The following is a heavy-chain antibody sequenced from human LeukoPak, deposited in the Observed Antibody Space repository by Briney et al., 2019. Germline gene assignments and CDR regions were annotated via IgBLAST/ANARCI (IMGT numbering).Heavy chain of an antibody. CDR1: GFTFSSYW. CDR3: ARSPGSYYTASDY. Sequence: GGSLRLSCAASGFTFSSYWMSWVRQAPGKGLEWVANIKQDGSEKYYVDSVKGRFTISRDNAKNSLYLQMNSLRAEDTAVYYCARSPGSYYTASDYWGQGTLVTVSS. V-gene: IGHV3-7*01. CDR2: IKQDGSEK. D-gene: IGHD3-10*01. J-gene: IGHJ4*02.